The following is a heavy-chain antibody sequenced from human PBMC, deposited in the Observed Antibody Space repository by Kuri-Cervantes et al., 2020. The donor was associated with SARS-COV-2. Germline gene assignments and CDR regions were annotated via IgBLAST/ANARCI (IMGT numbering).Heavy chain of an antibody. CDR3: AREGRSARQAYYYYMDV. Sequence: ASVKVSCKASGYTFTSYDINWVRQATGQGLEWMGWMNPNSGNTGYAQKFQGRVTMTRNTSISTAYMELSSLRSEDTAVYYCAREGRSARQAYYYYMDVWGKGTTVTVSS. D-gene: IGHD6-25*01. CDR2: MNPNSGNT. CDR1: GYTFTSYD. V-gene: IGHV1-8*02. J-gene: IGHJ6*03.